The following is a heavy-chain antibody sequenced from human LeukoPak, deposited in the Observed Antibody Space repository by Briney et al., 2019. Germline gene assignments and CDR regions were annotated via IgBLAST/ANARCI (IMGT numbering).Heavy chain of an antibody. J-gene: IGHJ4*02. CDR2: INPNSGGT. Sequence: GASVKVSCKASGYTFTGYYMHWVRQAPGRGLEWMGWINPNSGGTNYAQKFQGRVTMTRDTSISTAYMELSRLRSDDTAVYYCARDPQWLVHYFDYWGQGTLVTVSS. D-gene: IGHD6-19*01. CDR1: GYTFTGYY. V-gene: IGHV1-2*02. CDR3: ARDPQWLVHYFDY.